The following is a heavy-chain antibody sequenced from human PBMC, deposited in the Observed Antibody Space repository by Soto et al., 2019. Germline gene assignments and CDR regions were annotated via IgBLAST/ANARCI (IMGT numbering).Heavy chain of an antibody. CDR2: IGAGDGKT. V-gene: IGHV1-3*01. CDR1: GYRFTHYV. J-gene: IGHJ4*02. CDR3: VRDYASDSGVHLDF. Sequence: QVQLVQSGTEVKKPGASVKVSCKASGYRFTHYVIHWVRQAPGQRLEWMGWIGAGDGKTYYSQNFQCRVTITKHTSASTAYMELSGLISEDTAVYYCVRDYASDSGVHLDFWGQGTLVTVSS. D-gene: IGHD3-22*01.